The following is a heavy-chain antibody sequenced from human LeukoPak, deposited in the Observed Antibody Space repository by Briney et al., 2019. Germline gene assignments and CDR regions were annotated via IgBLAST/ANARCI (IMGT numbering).Heavy chain of an antibody. Sequence: GGSLRLSCAASGLTFSSYAMSWVRQAPGKGLEWVSSISGSGGSTYYADSVKGRFTISRDNSKNTLYLQMNSLRVEDTAIYYCAKDRLRATVPSFDYWGQGTLVTVSS. D-gene: IGHD4-17*01. V-gene: IGHV3-23*01. CDR3: AKDRLRATVPSFDY. J-gene: IGHJ4*02. CDR2: ISGSGGST. CDR1: GLTFSSYA.